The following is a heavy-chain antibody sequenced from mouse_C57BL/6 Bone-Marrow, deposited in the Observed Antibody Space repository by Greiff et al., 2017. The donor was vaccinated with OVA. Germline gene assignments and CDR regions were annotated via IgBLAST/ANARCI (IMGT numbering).Heavy chain of an antibody. CDR1: GFTFSSYA. CDR3: ARTDSNYAMDY. D-gene: IGHD2-5*01. J-gene: IGHJ4*01. V-gene: IGHV5-4*03. CDR2: ISDGGSYT. Sequence: EVMLVESGGGLVKPGGSLKLSCAASGFTFSSYAMSWVRQTPEKRLAWVATISDGGSYTYYPDNVKGRFTISRDNAKNNLYLQMSHLKSEDTAMYYCARTDSNYAMDYWGQGTSVTVSS.